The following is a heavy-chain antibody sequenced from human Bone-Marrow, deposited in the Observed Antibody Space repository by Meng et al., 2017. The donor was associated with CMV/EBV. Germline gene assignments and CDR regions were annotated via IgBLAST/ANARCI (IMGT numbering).Heavy chain of an antibody. D-gene: IGHD6-19*01. V-gene: IGHV1-8*03. CDR1: GYTFTSYD. J-gene: IGHJ4*02. CDR3: ARDRRQWGGVYYFDY. Sequence: ASVKVSCKASGYTFTSYDINWVRQATGQGLEWMGWMNPNSGNTGYAQKFQGRVTITRNTSISTAYMELSSLRSEDTAVYYCARDRRQWGGVYYFDYWGQGTLVTVSS. CDR2: MNPNSGNT.